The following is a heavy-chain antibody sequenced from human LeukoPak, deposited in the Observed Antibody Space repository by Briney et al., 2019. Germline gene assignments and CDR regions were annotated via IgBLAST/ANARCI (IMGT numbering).Heavy chain of an antibody. CDR2: IYHSGST. Sequence: SETLSLTCAVSGGSISSGGYSWSLIRQPPGKGLEWIGYIYHSGSTYYNPSLKSRVTISVDRSKNQFSLKLSSVTAADTAVYYCARLSFWFDPWGQGTLVTVSS. CDR1: GGSISSGGYS. J-gene: IGHJ5*02. D-gene: IGHD1-26*01. CDR3: ARLSFWFDP. V-gene: IGHV4-30-2*01.